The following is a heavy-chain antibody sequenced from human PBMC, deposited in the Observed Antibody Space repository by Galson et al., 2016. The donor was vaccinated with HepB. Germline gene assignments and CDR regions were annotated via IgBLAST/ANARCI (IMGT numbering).Heavy chain of an antibody. D-gene: IGHD6-19*01. CDR2: IYYSGST. V-gene: IGHV4-59*01. J-gene: IGHJ4*02. CDR1: GGSISTYY. Sequence: ETLSLTCTVSGGSISTYYWHWIRQPPGKGLEWIGYIYYSGSTNSNPSLKSRVTISVDTSKNQFSLKLSSVTAADTAVYFCARGDSTGWYRFDSWGQGTLVTVSS. CDR3: ARGDSTGWYRFDS.